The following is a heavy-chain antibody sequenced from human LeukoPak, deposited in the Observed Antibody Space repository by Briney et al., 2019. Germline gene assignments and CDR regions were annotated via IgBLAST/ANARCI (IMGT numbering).Heavy chain of an antibody. D-gene: IGHD1-26*01. V-gene: IGHV3-33*01. Sequence: PGGPLRLSCAASGFILSTHGMHWVRQAPGKGLEWVAGMWYDGSREDYADSVKGRFTISRDMSKNTLNLQMNSLRVEDTAMFYCARDLSFGSLDFRGQGTLVTVSS. CDR2: MWYDGSRE. CDR3: ARDLSFGSLDF. CDR1: GFILSTHG. J-gene: IGHJ4*02.